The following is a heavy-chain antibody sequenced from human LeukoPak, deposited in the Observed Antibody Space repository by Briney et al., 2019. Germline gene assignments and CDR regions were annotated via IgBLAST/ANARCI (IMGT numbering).Heavy chain of an antibody. J-gene: IGHJ3*02. CDR2: ISSNGGST. CDR3: VKIAAAGASSAAFDI. Sequence: GGSLRLSCSASGFTFSSYAMHWVRQAPGKGLEYVSGISSNGGSTYYADSVKGRFTISRDNSKNTLYLQMSSLRAEDTAVYYCVKIAAAGASSAAFDIWGQGTMVTVSS. CDR1: GFTFSSYA. D-gene: IGHD6-13*01. V-gene: IGHV3-64D*09.